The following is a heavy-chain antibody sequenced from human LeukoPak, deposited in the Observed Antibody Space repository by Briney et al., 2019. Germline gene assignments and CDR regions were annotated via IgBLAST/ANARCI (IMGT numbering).Heavy chain of an antibody. CDR1: GYTFIGYY. J-gene: IGHJ4*02. Sequence: ASVTVSCTASGYTFIGYYMNWVRQAPGQGREWMGWIDPNSGGTNYAQKFQGRVTMTRDTSISTDYMELRRLTSDDTAVYYCARAWNTYGDFDYWGQGTVVTVSS. V-gene: IGHV1-2*02. D-gene: IGHD5-18*01. CDR2: IDPNSGGT. CDR3: ARAWNTYGDFDY.